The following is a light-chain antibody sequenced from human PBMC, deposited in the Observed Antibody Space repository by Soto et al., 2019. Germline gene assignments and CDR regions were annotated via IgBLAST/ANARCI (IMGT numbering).Light chain of an antibody. CDR2: GAS. Sequence: EIVLTQSPGTLSLSPGERATLSCRASQSVSSSYLAWYQQKPGQAPRLLIYGASSSATGIPDRFSGSGSGTDFTLTISGLEPEDFPVYYCQQYGSSPLTFGGGTKVEIK. CDR3: QQYGSSPLT. CDR1: QSVSSSY. J-gene: IGKJ4*01. V-gene: IGKV3-20*01.